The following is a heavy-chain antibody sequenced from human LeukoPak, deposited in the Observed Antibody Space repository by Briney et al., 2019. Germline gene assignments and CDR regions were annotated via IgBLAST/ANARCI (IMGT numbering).Heavy chain of an antibody. CDR3: ARDPAYYYDSSGFP. J-gene: IGHJ3*01. D-gene: IGHD3-22*01. Sequence: PGGSLRLSCAASGFTFSSYSMNWVRQAPGKGLEWVSSISSSSSYIYYADSVKGQFTISRDNAKNSLYLQMNSLRAEDTAVYYCARDPAYYYDSSGFPWGQGTMVTVSS. CDR1: GFTFSSYS. V-gene: IGHV3-21*01. CDR2: ISSSSSYI.